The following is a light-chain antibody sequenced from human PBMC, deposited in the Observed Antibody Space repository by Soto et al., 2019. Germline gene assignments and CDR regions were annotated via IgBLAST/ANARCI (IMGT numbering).Light chain of an antibody. CDR1: SSDVGGYNY. J-gene: IGLJ1*01. CDR2: DVS. Sequence: QSLLTQPASVSGSPGQSITISCTGTSSDVGGYNYVSWYQQHPGKAPKLMIYDVSNRPSGVSNRFSGSKSGNTASLTISGLQAEDEADYYCSSYTSSSTLVFGTGTNLTVL. CDR3: SSYTSSSTLV. V-gene: IGLV2-14*01.